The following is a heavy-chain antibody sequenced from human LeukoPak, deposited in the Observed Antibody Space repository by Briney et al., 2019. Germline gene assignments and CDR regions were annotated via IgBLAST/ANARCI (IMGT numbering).Heavy chain of an antibody. CDR3: ARVLVPGYYYGMDV. CDR2: IIPILGIA. J-gene: IGHJ6*02. Sequence: SVKVSCKASGGTFSSYAISWVRQAPGQGLEWMGRIIPILGIANYAQKFQGKVTITADKSTSTAYMELSSLRSEDTAVYYCARVLVPGYYYGMDVWGQGTTVTVSS. V-gene: IGHV1-69*04. CDR1: GGTFSSYA.